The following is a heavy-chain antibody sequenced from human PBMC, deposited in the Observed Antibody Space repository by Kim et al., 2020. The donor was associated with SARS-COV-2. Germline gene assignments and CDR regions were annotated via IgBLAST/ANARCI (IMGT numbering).Heavy chain of an antibody. CDR3: ARDGGRAAGGYDK. Sequence: ASVKVSCKASGYTFTNHGITWVRQAPGQGLEWMGWMATYNDGTAYAERVQGRVTITKDTSTNTAFLELRSLTSDDTAVYYCARDGGRAAGGYDKWGQGTL. J-gene: IGHJ4*02. CDR1: GYTFTNHG. V-gene: IGHV1-18*01. D-gene: IGHD6-25*01. CDR2: MATYNDGT.